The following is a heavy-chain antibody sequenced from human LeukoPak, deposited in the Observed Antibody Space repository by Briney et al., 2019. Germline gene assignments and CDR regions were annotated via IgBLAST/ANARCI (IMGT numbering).Heavy chain of an antibody. D-gene: IGHD2-15*01. J-gene: IGHJ3*02. CDR2: MNPNSGNT. CDR1: GYTFTSYA. Sequence: AASVKVSCKASGYTFTSYAMNWVRQAPGQGLEWMGWMNPNSGNTGYAQKFQGRVTMTRNTSISTAYMELSSLRSEDTAVYYCARGLYCSGGSCYSAAFDIWGQGTMVTVSS. V-gene: IGHV1-8*02. CDR3: ARGLYCSGGSCYSAAFDI.